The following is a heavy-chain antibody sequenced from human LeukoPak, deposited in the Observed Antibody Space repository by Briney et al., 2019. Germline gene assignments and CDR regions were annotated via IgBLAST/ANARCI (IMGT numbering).Heavy chain of an antibody. D-gene: IGHD3-10*01. CDR2: IYYSGST. J-gene: IGHJ3*02. Sequence: SQTLSLTCTVSGASISSGGYYWSRIRQHPGKGLEWIGYIYYSGSTYYNPSLKSRVTISADTSKNQFSLKLSSVTAADTAVYYCARDHVHTMVRGVIITSNAFDIWSQGTMVTVSS. CDR3: ARDHVHTMVRGVIITSNAFDI. V-gene: IGHV4-31*03. CDR1: GASISSGGYY.